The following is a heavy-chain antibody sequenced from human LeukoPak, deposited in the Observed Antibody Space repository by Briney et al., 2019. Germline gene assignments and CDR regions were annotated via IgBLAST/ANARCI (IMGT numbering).Heavy chain of an antibody. D-gene: IGHD6-13*01. V-gene: IGHV5-51*01. J-gene: IGHJ5*02. Sequence: GESLKISCEGSGYSFTNYWIGWVRQLPGKGLGWMGVIYPGDSRTRYNPSFQGQVTISADESINTAYLQWSSLKASDTAIYYCACRDFSSTWTGPWGQGTLVTVSS. CDR1: GYSFTNYW. CDR2: IYPGDSRT. CDR3: ACRDFSSTWTGP.